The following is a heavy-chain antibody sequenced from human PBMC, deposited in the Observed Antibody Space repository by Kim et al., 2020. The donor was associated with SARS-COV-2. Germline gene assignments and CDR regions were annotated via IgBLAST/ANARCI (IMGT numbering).Heavy chain of an antibody. CDR2: IIPIFGTA. CDR1: GGTFSIYA. CDR3: ARSGYSSGPVPYYYGMDV. Sequence: SVKVSCKASGGTFSIYAISWVRQAHGQGLEWMGGIIPIFGTANYAQKFQGRVTITADESTSTAYMELSSLRSEDTAVYYCARSGYSSGPVPYYYGMDVW. J-gene: IGHJ6*01. D-gene: IGHD6-19*01. V-gene: IGHV1-69*13.